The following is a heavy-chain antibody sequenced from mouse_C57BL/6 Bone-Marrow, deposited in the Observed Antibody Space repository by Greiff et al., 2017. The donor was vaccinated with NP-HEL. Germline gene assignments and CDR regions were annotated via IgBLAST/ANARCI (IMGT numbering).Heavy chain of an antibody. J-gene: IGHJ2*01. Sequence: VQLQQPGAELVMPGASVKLSCKASGYTFTSYWMHWVKQRPGQGLEWIGEIDPSDSYTNYNQKFKGKSTLTVDKSSSTAYMQLSSLTSEDSAVYYCASMVTTGGPYWGQGTTLTVSS. D-gene: IGHD2-2*01. CDR1: GYTFTSYW. CDR3: ASMVTTGGPY. V-gene: IGHV1-69*01. CDR2: IDPSDSYT.